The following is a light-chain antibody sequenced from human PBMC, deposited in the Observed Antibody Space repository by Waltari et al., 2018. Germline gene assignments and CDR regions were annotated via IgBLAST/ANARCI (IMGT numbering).Light chain of an antibody. CDR3: QQRSSWPLT. CDR2: DAS. CDR1: QSVSSY. J-gene: IGKJ4*01. Sequence: EIVLTQSPATLSLSPGERATLSCRASQSVSSYLAWYQQKPGQAPRLLIDDASNRATGIPARISGSGSGTDFTLTISSLEPEDFAVYYCQQRSSWPLTFCGGTKVEIK. V-gene: IGKV3-11*01.